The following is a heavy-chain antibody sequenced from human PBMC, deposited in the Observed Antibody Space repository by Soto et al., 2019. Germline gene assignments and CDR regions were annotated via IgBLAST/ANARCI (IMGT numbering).Heavy chain of an antibody. D-gene: IGHD3-3*01. CDR2: IYSGGGT. Sequence: PGGSLRLSCAASGFSVSSNYMIWVRQAPGKGLQWVSVIYSGGGTYYADSVKGRFTVSRDNSNNTLYPQMNSLRAEDTAVYYCARDGRGWSGYYRVYWGQGTLVTVSS. CDR3: ARDGRGWSGYYRVY. V-gene: IGHV3-66*01. CDR1: GFSVSSNY. J-gene: IGHJ4*02.